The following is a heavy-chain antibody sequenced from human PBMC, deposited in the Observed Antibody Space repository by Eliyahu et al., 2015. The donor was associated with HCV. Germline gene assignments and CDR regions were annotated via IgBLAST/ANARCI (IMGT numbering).Heavy chain of an antibody. J-gene: IGHJ6*02. V-gene: IGHV4-4*02. CDR2: IYDGGIT. D-gene: IGHD2-2*02. CDR3: ARGLCSSTRCYTVAYYYYGLDV. Sequence: QVQLQESGPGLVKPSXTLSLTCDVXGXSXSSXNXWSXVRXPPGKXLEWIGEIYDGGITNYNPSLRSRVTISIDKSKNQFSLKLSSVTAADTAVYYCARGLCSSTRCYTVAYYYYGLDVWGQGTTVTVS. CDR1: GXSXSSXNX.